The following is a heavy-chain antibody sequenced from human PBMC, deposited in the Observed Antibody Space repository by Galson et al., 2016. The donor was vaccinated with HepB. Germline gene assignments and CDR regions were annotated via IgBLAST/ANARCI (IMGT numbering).Heavy chain of an antibody. D-gene: IGHD5-12*01. CDR3: ARETPRVATPGSPTYCALDV. Sequence: TLSLTCSVSGGSISGAGYNWNWIRQHPGKGLEWLGYISYSGTTAYSPSLMGRVSISVDTAQNQFSLNLSSVTAADTALYYCARETPRVATPGSPTYCALDVWGRGTAVTVS. J-gene: IGHJ6*02. CDR2: ISYSGTT. V-gene: IGHV4-31*03. CDR1: GGSISGAGYN.